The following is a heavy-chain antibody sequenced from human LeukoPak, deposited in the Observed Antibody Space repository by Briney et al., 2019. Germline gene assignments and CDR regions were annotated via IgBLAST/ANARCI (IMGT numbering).Heavy chain of an antibody. J-gene: IGHJ5*02. CDR3: ARGRNEGYCSSTSCPPRWFDP. CDR1: GGSISSAGYY. CDR2: IYYSGST. V-gene: IGHV4-31*03. D-gene: IGHD2-2*01. Sequence: SQTLSLTCTVSGGSISSAGYYWSWFRQHPGKGLEWIGYIYYSGSTYYNPSLKSRVTISVDTSKNQFSLKLSSVTAADTAVYYCARGRNEGYCSSTSCPPRWFDPWGQGTLVTVSS.